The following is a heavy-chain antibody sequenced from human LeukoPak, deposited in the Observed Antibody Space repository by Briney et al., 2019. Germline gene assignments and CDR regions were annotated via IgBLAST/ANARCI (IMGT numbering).Heavy chain of an antibody. J-gene: IGHJ5*02. CDR2: ISSSSSYI. D-gene: IGHD3-10*01. CDR1: GFTFSSYS. Sequence: GGSLRLSCAASGFTFSSYSMNWVRQAPGKGLEWVSSISSSSSYIYYADSVKGRFTISRDNSKNTLYLQMNSLRAEDTAVYYCARGAYGSGSYGDNWFDPWGQGTLVTVSS. CDR3: ARGAYGSGSYGDNWFDP. V-gene: IGHV3-21*01.